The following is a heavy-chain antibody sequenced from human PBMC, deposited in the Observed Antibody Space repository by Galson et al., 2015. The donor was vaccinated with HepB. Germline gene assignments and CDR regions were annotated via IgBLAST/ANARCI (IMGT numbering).Heavy chain of an antibody. CDR3: ARRLMDV. CDR1: GYTFINYW. V-gene: IGHV5-51*01. J-gene: IGHJ6*02. CDR2: IYPGDSDT. Sequence: QSGAEVKKPGESLKISCQGSGYTFINYWIAWVRQMPGKGLELMWIIYPGDSDTRYSPSFQGQVTFSVDKSINTAYLHWSSLKASDTAMYYCARRLMDVWGQGITVIVSS.